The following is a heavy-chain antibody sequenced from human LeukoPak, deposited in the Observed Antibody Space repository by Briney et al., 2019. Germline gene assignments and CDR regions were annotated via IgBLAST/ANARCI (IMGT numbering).Heavy chain of an antibody. Sequence: GGSLRLSCAASGFTFSSYAMSWVRQAPGKGLEWVSAISGSGGSTYYADSVKGRFTISRDNCKNTLYLQMNSLRAEDTAVYYCASDIDDQNSLPPIFQYWGQGTLVTVSS. D-gene: IGHD5-12*01. J-gene: IGHJ1*01. CDR3: ASDIDDQNSLPPIFQY. CDR2: ISGSGGST. CDR1: GFTFSSYA. V-gene: IGHV3-23*01.